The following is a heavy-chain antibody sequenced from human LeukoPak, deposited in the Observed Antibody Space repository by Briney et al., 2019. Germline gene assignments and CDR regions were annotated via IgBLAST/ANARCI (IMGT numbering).Heavy chain of an antibody. J-gene: IGHJ4*02. CDR2: IWYDGSNK. V-gene: IGHV3-33*01. CDR1: GFTFSSYG. CDR3: ARDGCAGSCYSVDY. D-gene: IGHD2-15*01. Sequence: GGSLRLSCAASGFTFSSYGMHWVRQAPGKGLERVALIWYDGSNKYYADSVKGRFTISRDNSKNTLYLQMNSLRAEDTAVYYCARDGCAGSCYSVDYWGQGTLVTVSS.